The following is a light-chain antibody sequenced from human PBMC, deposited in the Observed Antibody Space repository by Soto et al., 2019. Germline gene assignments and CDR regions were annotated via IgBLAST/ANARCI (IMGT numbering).Light chain of an antibody. CDR1: SGHSSYI. J-gene: IGLJ3*02. V-gene: IGLV4-60*02. CDR3: ETWDSNTRV. Sequence: QLVLTQSSSASASLGSSVTLTCTLSSGHSSYIIAWHQQQPGKAPRYLMKLEGSGSYNKGSGVPDRFSGSSSGADRYLTISNLHFEDEADYYCETWDSNTRVFGGGTKLTVL. CDR2: LEGSGSY.